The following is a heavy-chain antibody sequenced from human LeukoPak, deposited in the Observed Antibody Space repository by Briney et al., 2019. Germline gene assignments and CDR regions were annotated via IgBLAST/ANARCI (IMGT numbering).Heavy chain of an antibody. CDR2: IYSRGNS. D-gene: IGHD3-16*01. CDR3: ARRGIWDLQIGNWFDP. V-gene: IGHV4-39*01. J-gene: IGHJ5*02. CDR1: GDSITTNSSW. Sequence: SETLSLTCSISGDSITTNSSWGGSTRHSPGKCLEWMGCIYSRGNSYYHPPLKTRATISPDTSKNKYSLRLTSVTAADTAIYYCARRGIWDLQIGNWFDPWGQGILVIVSS.